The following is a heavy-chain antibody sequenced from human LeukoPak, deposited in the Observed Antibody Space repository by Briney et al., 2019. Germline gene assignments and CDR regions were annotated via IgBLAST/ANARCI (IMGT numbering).Heavy chain of an antibody. D-gene: IGHD3-22*01. J-gene: IGHJ4*02. CDR1: GYTFTGYY. V-gene: IGHV1-2*02. CDR3: ARQGGYYDTTSDGY. CDR2: INPNSGGT. Sequence: GASVKVSCKASGYTFTGYYMHWVRQAPGQGLEWMGWINPNSGGTNYAQKFQGRVTMTRDTSISTAYMDLSRLRSDDTAVYYCARQGGYYDTTSDGYWGQGTLVTVSS.